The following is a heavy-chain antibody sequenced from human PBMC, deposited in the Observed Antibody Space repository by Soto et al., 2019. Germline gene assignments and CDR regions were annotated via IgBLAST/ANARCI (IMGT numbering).Heavy chain of an antibody. V-gene: IGHV3-21*01. CDR3: ARGDRDY. CDR1: GFTFSSYD. J-gene: IGHJ4*02. CDR2: IGSSTAYI. Sequence: EVQLVESGGGLVKPGGSLRLSCAASGFTFSSYDMNWVRQAPGKGLEWVSTIGSSTAYIYYADSVRGRFTVSRDDAKNSVYLQMNSLRGEDTAVYYCARGDRDYWGQGTLVTVSS. D-gene: IGHD2-21*02.